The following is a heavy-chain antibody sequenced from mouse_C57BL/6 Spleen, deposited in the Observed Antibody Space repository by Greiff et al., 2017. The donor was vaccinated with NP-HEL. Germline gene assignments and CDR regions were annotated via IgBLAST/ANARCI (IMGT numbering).Heavy chain of an antibody. Sequence: VKLQESGAELARPGASVKLSCKASGYTFTSYGISWVKQRTGQGLEWIGEIYARSGNTYYNEKFKGKATLTANKVSSTAYMELRSLTSEDSAVYFCDYYGSSTDYWGQGTTLTVSS. CDR3: DYYGSSTDY. V-gene: IGHV1-81*01. J-gene: IGHJ2*01. CDR2: IYARSGNT. CDR1: GYTFTSYG. D-gene: IGHD1-1*01.